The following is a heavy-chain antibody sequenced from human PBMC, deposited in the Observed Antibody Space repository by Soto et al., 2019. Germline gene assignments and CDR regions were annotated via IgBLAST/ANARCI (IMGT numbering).Heavy chain of an antibody. CDR3: ARGDSTDCSNGVCSFFYNHDMDV. Sequence: GASVKVSCKASGYSFTDYHIHWVRQAPGQGLEWLGRINPKSGGTSTAQKFQGWVTMATDTSISTASMELTRLTSDDTAIYYCARGDSTDCSNGVCSFFYNHDMDVWGQGTTVTVSS. V-gene: IGHV1-2*04. CDR2: INPKSGGT. CDR1: GYSFTDYH. J-gene: IGHJ6*02. D-gene: IGHD2-8*01.